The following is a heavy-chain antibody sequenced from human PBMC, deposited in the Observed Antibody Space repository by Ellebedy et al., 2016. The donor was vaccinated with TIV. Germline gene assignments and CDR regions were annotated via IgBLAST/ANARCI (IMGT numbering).Heavy chain of an antibody. CDR1: GFTFSSYA. V-gene: IGHV3-30-3*01. J-gene: IGHJ4*02. CDR3: ARIQVGDYGDYDSFDY. CDR2: ISYDGSNK. D-gene: IGHD4-17*01. Sequence: GGSLRLXXAASGFTFSSYAMHWVRQAPGKGLEWVAVISYDGSNKYYADSVKGRFTISRDNSKNTLYLQMNSLRAEDTAVYYCARIQVGDYGDYDSFDYWGQGTLVTVSS.